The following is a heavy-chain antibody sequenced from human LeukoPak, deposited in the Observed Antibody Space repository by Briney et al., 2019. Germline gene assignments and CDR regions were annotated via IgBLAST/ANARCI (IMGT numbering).Heavy chain of an antibody. V-gene: IGHV4-39*07. CDR2: IFYSGST. D-gene: IGHD6-13*01. J-gene: IGHJ5*02. Sequence: SETLSLTCSVSGGSINLSPYYWGWIRQPPGKGLEWIGIIFYSGSTYYSPSLNSRVIISVDTSKNQFSLNLSSVTAADTAVYYCARDPVAGTGTDTWGQGTLVTVSS. CDR1: GGSINLSPYY. CDR3: ARDPVAGTGTDT.